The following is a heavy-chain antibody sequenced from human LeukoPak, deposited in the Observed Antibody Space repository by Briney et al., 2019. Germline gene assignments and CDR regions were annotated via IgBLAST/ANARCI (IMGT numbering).Heavy chain of an antibody. J-gene: IGHJ5*02. CDR1: GGSISSQF. V-gene: IGHV4-59*11. D-gene: IGHD2-15*01. CDR3: ARDPRSSGYCSGGSCSDWFDP. CDR2: IYYSGST. Sequence: PSETLSLTCTVSGGSISSQFWSWIRQPPGKGLEWIGYIYYSGSTNYNPSLKSRVTISVDTSKNQFSLKLSSVTAADTAVYYCARDPRSSGYCSGGSCSDWFDPWGQGTLVTVSS.